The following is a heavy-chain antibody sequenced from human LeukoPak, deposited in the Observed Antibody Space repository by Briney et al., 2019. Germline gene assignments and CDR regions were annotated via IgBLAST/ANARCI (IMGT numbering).Heavy chain of an antibody. Sequence: SVKVSCKASGGTSSSYAISWVRQAPGQGLEWMGGIIPIFGTANYAQKFQGRVTITADESTSTAYMELSSLRSEDTAVYYCARAFSHRPLDSSGYNGMDVWGQGTTVTVSS. V-gene: IGHV1-69*13. CDR2: IIPIFGTA. D-gene: IGHD3-22*01. J-gene: IGHJ6*02. CDR3: ARAFSHRPLDSSGYNGMDV. CDR1: GGTSSSYA.